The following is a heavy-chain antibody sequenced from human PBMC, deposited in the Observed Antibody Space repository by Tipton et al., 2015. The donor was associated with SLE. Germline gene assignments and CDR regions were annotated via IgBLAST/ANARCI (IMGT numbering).Heavy chain of an antibody. Sequence: SLRLSCAASGFTFSSYAMSWVRQAPGKGLEWVSYISSSSSYTNYADSAKGRFTISRDNAKNSLYLQMNSLRAEDTAVYYCARAYDSIDPLDYWGQGSLVTVSS. CDR2: ISSSSSYT. CDR3: ARAYDSIDPLDY. CDR1: GFTFSSYA. D-gene: IGHD3-22*01. J-gene: IGHJ4*02. V-gene: IGHV3-11*06.